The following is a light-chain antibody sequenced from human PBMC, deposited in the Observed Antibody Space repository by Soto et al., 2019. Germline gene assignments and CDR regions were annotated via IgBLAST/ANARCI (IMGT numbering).Light chain of an antibody. CDR1: QSVSSNY. CDR3: QQYGSSPLYT. Sequence: EIVLTQSPGTLSLSPGERATLSYRASQSVSSNYLAWYQQKPGQAPRLLIYGASSRATGISDRFSGSGSGTDFTLTITSLEPEDFAVYYCQQYGSSPLYTFGQGTKLEIK. J-gene: IGKJ2*01. CDR2: GAS. V-gene: IGKV3-20*01.